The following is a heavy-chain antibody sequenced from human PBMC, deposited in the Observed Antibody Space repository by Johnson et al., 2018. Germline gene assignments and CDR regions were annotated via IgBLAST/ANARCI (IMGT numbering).Heavy chain of an antibody. J-gene: IGHJ6*03. V-gene: IGHV4-59*01. D-gene: IGHD5-18*01. Sequence: QVQLQESGPGLVKPSETXSLTCTVSGGSISSYYWSWIRQPPGKGLEWIGYIYYSGSTHYNPSLKSRAPISVDTSKNQFSLKLSSVTAADTAVYYCAKLDTAMVGPYYSYYYYMDFWGKGTTVTVSS. CDR1: GGSISSYY. CDR3: AKLDTAMVGPYYSYYYYMDF. CDR2: IYYSGST.